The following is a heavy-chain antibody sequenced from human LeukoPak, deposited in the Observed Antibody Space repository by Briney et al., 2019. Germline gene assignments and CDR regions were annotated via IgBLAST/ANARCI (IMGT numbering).Heavy chain of an antibody. D-gene: IGHD4-17*01. Sequence: SETLSLTCTVSGGSISSYYWSWIRQPPGKGLEWIGNIYYSGSTNYNPSLKSRVTISVDTSKNQFSLKLSSVTAADTAVYYCARNGDYVSDDAFDIWGQGTMVTVSS. CDR2: IYYSGST. CDR1: GGSISSYY. V-gene: IGHV4-59*01. J-gene: IGHJ3*02. CDR3: ARNGDYVSDDAFDI.